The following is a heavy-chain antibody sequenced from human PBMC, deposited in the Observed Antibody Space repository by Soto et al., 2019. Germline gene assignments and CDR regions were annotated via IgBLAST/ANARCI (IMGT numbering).Heavy chain of an antibody. J-gene: IGHJ6*04. CDR1: GFTFSRAW. V-gene: IGHV3-7*01. Sequence: EVQLVESGGGLVQPGGSLRLSCAASGFTFSRAWMSWVRQAPGKGLEWVATIKPDGSQKYYVDSVKGRFTISRDNAKNSLYLEINNLRVEDTAFFYCADPLALDVGGKGATVTVSS. CDR3: ADPLALDV. D-gene: IGHD3-16*02. CDR2: IKPDGSQK.